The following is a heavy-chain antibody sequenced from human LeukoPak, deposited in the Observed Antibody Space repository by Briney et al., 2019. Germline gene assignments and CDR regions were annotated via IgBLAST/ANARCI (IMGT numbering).Heavy chain of an antibody. CDR1: GGSFSTYG. J-gene: IGHJ4*02. CDR3: ARRVLGAYYYDSSGYYGHFDY. D-gene: IGHD3-22*01. Sequence: GASVKVSCKASGGSFSTYGISWVRQAPGQGLEWMGWISAYNGNTNYAQKLQGRVTMTTDTSTSTAYMELRSLRSDDTAAYYCARRVLGAYYYDSSGYYGHFDYWGQGTLVTVSS. V-gene: IGHV1-18*01. CDR2: ISAYNGNT.